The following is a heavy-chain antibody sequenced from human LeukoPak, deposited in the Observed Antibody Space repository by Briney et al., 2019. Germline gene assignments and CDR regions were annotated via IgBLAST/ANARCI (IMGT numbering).Heavy chain of an antibody. J-gene: IGHJ4*02. CDR2: INPYNGDT. V-gene: IGHV1-18*01. Sequence: ASVKVSCKASGYTFTSYGISWVRQAPGQGLEWMGRINPYNGDTNYAQKFQGRVTMTTDTSTTTAYMELRSLSSDDTAVYYCGEGDYWGQGTLVTVSS. CDR3: GEGDY. CDR1: GYTFTSYG.